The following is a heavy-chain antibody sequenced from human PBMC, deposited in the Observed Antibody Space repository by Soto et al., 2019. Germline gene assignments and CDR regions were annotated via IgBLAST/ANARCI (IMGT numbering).Heavy chain of an antibody. J-gene: IGHJ6*02. Sequence: KVSCKASGYTFTSYGINWVRQAPGQGLEWMGWISAYNGNTNYAQKLQGRVTMTTDTSTSTAYMELRSLRSDDTAVYYCAREAVSITMIVVVITDYYYGMDVWGQGTTVTVSS. CDR1: GYTFTSYG. V-gene: IGHV1-18*01. D-gene: IGHD3-22*01. CDR2: ISAYNGNT. CDR3: AREAVSITMIVVVITDYYYGMDV.